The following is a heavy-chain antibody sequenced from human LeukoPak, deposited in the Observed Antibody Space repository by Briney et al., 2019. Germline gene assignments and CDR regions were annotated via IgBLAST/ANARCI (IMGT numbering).Heavy chain of an antibody. CDR3: AARPLVVVAATYFDY. Sequence: KVSCKASGFTFTSSAVQWVRQARGQRLEWIGWIVVGSGNTNYAQKFQERVTITRGMSTSTAYMELSSLRSEDTAVYYCAARPLVVVAATYFDYWGQGTLVTVSS. CDR2: IVVGSGNT. CDR1: GFTFTSSA. J-gene: IGHJ4*02. D-gene: IGHD2-15*01. V-gene: IGHV1-58*01.